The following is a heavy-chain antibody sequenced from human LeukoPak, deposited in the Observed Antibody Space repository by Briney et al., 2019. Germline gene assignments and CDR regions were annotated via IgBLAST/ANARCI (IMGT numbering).Heavy chain of an antibody. J-gene: IGHJ4*02. V-gene: IGHV4-4*02. Sequence: SENRSLTCTVSGDSNNSLDLWSWVRQPPGKGLEWIGEMYLSGTTHSNPSVKSRVTISIDKSKNQFFLNLSSVTAADTAVYYCAGLVGRYSSGLYYYYFDYWGQGTLVTVSS. CDR2: MYLSGTT. D-gene: IGHD3-22*01. CDR3: AGLVGRYSSGLYYYYFDY. CDR1: GDSNNSLDL.